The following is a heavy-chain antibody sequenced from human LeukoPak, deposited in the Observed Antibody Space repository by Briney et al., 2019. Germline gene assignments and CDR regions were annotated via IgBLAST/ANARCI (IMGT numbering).Heavy chain of an antibody. V-gene: IGHV5-51*01. Sequence: GESLKISCKGFGYTFTSYWIGWVRQMPGKGLEWMGIIYPDDSDITYSPSFQGQGTISADKSISTAYLQWNSLKASDTAMYYCARPDSSDYYSYFDYWGQGTLVTVSS. D-gene: IGHD3-22*01. CDR2: IYPDDSDI. J-gene: IGHJ4*02. CDR3: ARPDSSDYYSYFDY. CDR1: GYTFTSYW.